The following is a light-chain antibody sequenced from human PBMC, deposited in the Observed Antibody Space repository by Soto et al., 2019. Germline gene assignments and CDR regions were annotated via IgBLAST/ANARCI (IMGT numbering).Light chain of an antibody. Sequence: QSVLTQPASVSGSPGQSIAISCTGTSSDVGGYNYVSWYQQHPGKAPKLMIHEVSNRPSGVSDRFSGSKSGNTASLTISGLQADDEADYYCRSPTSYSTRVLGTGTKVTVL. V-gene: IGLV2-14*01. CDR2: EVS. CDR1: SSDVGGYNY. J-gene: IGLJ1*01. CDR3: RSPTSYSTRV.